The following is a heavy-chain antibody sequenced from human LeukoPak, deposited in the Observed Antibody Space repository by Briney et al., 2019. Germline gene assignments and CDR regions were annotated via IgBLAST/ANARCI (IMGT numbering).Heavy chain of an antibody. CDR3: ATTIVVVPATNKGVDY. D-gene: IGHD2-2*01. CDR2: INWNGGST. V-gene: IGHV3-20*04. Sequence: GGSLRLSCAASGFTFDDYGMSWVRQAPGKGLEWVSGINWNGGSTGYADSVKGRFTISRDNAKNSLYLQMNSLRAEDTALYYCATTIVVVPATNKGVDYWGQGTLVTVS. CDR1: GFTFDDYG. J-gene: IGHJ4*02.